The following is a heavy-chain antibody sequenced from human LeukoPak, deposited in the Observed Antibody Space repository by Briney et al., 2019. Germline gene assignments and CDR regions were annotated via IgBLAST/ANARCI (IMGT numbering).Heavy chain of an antibody. CDR3: AKDRADGSLFDY. CDR1: GFTFSSYG. D-gene: IGHD1-14*01. Sequence: GGSLRLSCAASGFTFSSYGMHWVRQAPGKGLEWVAVISYDGSNKYYADSVKGRFTISRDNSKNTLHLQMNSLRAEDTAVYYCAKDRADGSLFDYWGQGTLVTVSS. J-gene: IGHJ4*02. CDR2: ISYDGSNK. V-gene: IGHV3-30*18.